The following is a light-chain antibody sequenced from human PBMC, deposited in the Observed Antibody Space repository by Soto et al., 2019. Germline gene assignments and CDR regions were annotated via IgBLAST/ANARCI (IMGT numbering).Light chain of an antibody. J-gene: IGLJ1*01. V-gene: IGLV2-11*01. CDR1: SSDVGGYNY. Sequence: QSVLTQPRSVSGSPGQSVTISSTGTSSDVGGYNYASWYQQHPGNAPTVMIYDVSKRPSGVPDRFSGSKSGNTASLTISGPQAEDEADYYCCSYAGSPYVFGTGAKVTVL. CDR3: CSYAGSPYV. CDR2: DVS.